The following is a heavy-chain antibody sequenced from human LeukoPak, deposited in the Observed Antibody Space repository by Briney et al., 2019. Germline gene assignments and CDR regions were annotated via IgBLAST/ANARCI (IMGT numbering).Heavy chain of an antibody. V-gene: IGHV3-21*06. CDR3: ARAAGELLPFDYFDY. J-gene: IGHJ4*02. CDR1: GFTFGRYS. Sequence: GDSLRLSCAASGFTFGRYSMNWVRQAPGKGLEWVSSITSSSSYIYYADSVRGRFTISRDNVKNSLYLQMHSLRAEDTAVYYCARAAGELLPFDYFDYWGQGTLVTVSS. CDR2: ITSSSSYI. D-gene: IGHD3-10*01.